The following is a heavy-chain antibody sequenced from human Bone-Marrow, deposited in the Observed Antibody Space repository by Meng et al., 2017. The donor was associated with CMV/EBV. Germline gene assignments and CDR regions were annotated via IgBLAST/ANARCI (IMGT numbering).Heavy chain of an antibody. CDR3: ARGRGMVRGVITY. V-gene: IGHV4-34*01. Sequence: WVRQPPGKGLEWIGEINHSGSTNYNPSLKSRVTISVDTSKNQFSLKLSSVTAADTAVYYCARGRGMVRGVITYWGQGTLVTVSS. D-gene: IGHD3-10*01. CDR2: INHSGST. J-gene: IGHJ4*02.